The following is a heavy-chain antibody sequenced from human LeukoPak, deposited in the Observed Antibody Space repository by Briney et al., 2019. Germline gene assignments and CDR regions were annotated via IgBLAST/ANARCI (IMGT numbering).Heavy chain of an antibody. CDR2: IKQDGSEN. V-gene: IGHV3-7*01. CDR3: AKDRCSNGIGCYYYYMEV. J-gene: IGHJ6*03. Sequence: GGSLRLSCAASGFTFNKYWMYWVRQAPGKGLEWVANIKQDGSENYYVDSVKGRFTIFRDNARNSLYLQMNSLRTEDTAVYYCAKDRCSNGIGCYYYYMEVWGKGTTVTISS. D-gene: IGHD2-8*01. CDR1: GFTFNKYW.